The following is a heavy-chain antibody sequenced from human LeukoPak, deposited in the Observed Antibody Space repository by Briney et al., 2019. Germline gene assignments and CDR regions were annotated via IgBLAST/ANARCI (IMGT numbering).Heavy chain of an antibody. V-gene: IGHV3-23*01. J-gene: IGHJ3*02. D-gene: IGHD5-18*01. Sequence: ASVKVSCKASGFTFSSYAMSWVRQAPGKGLEWVSAISGSGGSTYYADSVKGRFTISRDNSKNTLYLQMNSLRAEDTAVYYCAKYSYGYVADAFDIWGQGTMVTVSS. CDR2: ISGSGGST. CDR1: GFTFSSYA. CDR3: AKYSYGYVADAFDI.